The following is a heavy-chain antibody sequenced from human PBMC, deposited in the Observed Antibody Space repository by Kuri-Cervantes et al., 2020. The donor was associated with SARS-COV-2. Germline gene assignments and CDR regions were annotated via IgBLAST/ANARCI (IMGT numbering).Heavy chain of an antibody. J-gene: IGHJ6*03. D-gene: IGHD3-3*01. Sequence: ASVKVSCKASGYTFTGYYMHWVRQAPGQGLEWMGWINPNSGGTNYAQKLQGRVTMTTDTSTSTAYMELRSLRSDDTAVYYCARSYYDFWSGYKRTYYYYYYMDVWGKGTTVTVSS. CDR2: INPNSGGT. V-gene: IGHV1-2*02. CDR3: ARSYYDFWSGYKRTYYYYYYMDV. CDR1: GYTFTGYY.